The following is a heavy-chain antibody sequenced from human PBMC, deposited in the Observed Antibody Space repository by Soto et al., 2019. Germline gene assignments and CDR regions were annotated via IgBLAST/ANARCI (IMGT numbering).Heavy chain of an antibody. CDR1: GGSFSGYY. CDR3: ASIWFGDFDY. V-gene: IGHV4-34*01. Sequence: PSETLSLTCAVYGGSFSGYYWGWIRQPPGKGLEWIGEINHSGSTNYNPSLKSRVTISVDTSKNQFSLKLSSVTAADTAVYYCASIWFGDFDYWGHGTLVTVSS. D-gene: IGHD3-10*01. CDR2: INHSGST. J-gene: IGHJ4*01.